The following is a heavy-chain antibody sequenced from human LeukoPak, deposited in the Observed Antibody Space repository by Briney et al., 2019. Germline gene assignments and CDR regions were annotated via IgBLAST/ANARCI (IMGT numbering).Heavy chain of an antibody. V-gene: IGHV3-11*06. CDR3: ARNPGTGTLDY. D-gene: IGHD6-13*01. J-gene: IGHJ4*02. CDR1: GFTLSHYY. CDR2: ISSDSTHT. Sequence: GGSLRLSCAASGFTLSHYYMSWVRQAPGKGLEWVSFISSDSTHTNYADSLKGRFTISRDNAKNSLYLQINSLRAEDTALYYCARNPGTGTLDYWGQGTLVTVSS.